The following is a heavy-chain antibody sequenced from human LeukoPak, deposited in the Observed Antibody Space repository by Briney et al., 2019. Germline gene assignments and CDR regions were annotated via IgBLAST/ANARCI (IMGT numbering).Heavy chain of an antibody. Sequence: GGSLRLSRAASLFTFSTHSEGSVRHAPGQGQEGVSHIKQDGSESYSGESVKSRFTICGDNAKTALYLQMNSLRAEDTAVYYCARRWYSSTRHNYYDSYMDVCGKGTTVTVSS. D-gene: IGHD6-13*01. J-gene: IGHJ6*03. CDR3: ARRWYSSTRHNYYDSYMDV. CDR1: LFTFSTHS. V-gene: IGHV3-7*01. CDR2: IKQDGSES.